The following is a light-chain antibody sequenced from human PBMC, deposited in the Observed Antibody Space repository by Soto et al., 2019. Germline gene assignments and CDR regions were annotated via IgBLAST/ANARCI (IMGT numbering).Light chain of an antibody. CDR2: DTS. CDR3: LLSYSGGNWV. CDR1: TGAVTSGHY. V-gene: IGLV7-46*01. J-gene: IGLJ3*02. Sequence: QAVVTQEPSLTVSPGGTVTLTCGSNTGAVTSGHYPHWLQQRPGQAPRTLINDTSNKQSWTPARFSGSLLGGKAALTLSGAQPEDEADYYCLLSYSGGNWVFGGGTKLTVL.